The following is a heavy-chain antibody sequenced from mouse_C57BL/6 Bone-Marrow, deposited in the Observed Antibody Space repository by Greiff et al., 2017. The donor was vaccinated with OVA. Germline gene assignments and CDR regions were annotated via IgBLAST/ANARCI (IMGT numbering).Heavy chain of an antibody. D-gene: IGHD2-3*01. J-gene: IGHJ2*01. CDR2: ISSGGSYT. CDR3: ARRGLLPYYFDY. Sequence: EVKLVESGGDLVKPGGSLKLSCAASGFTFSSYGMSWVRQTPDKGLEWVATISSGGSYTYYPDSVKGRFTISRDNAKNTLYLQMSSLTSEDTAKYYCARRGLLPYYFDYWGQGTTVTVSS. CDR1: GFTFSSYG. V-gene: IGHV5-6*02.